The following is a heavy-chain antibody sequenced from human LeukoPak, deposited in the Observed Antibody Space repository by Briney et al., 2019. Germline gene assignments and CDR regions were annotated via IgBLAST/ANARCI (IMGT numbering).Heavy chain of an antibody. CDR2: IYYSGST. V-gene: IGHV4-39*07. CDR1: GGSISSNLYY. J-gene: IGHJ4*02. CDR3: AREEYSSDWYGHDS. D-gene: IGHD6-13*01. Sequence: SETLSLTCTVSGGSISSNLYYWVWIRQPPGKGLEWIATIYYSGSTYYNPSLKSRVTISIDTSKNQFSLRLTSVTAADTAFYYCAREEYSSDWYGHDSWGQGTLVTVSS.